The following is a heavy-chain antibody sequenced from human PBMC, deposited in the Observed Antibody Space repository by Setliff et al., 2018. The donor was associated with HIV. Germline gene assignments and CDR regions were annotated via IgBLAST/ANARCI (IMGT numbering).Heavy chain of an antibody. J-gene: IGHJ5*02. CDR2: INANSGSP. D-gene: IGHD4-17*01. Sequence: ASVKVSCKTSGYNFENYAINWVRQAPGQGLEWMGWINANSGSPTYAQAFTGRFLFSVDTVVATAYLQINNLKTEDTAIYYCARGLYGDYGGDLNWLDPWGHGTRVTVSS. V-gene: IGHV7-4-1*02. CDR3: ARGLYGDYGGDLNWLDP. CDR1: GYNFENYA.